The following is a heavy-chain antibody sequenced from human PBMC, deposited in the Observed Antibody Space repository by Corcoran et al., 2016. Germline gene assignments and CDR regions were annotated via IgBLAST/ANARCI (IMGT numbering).Heavy chain of an antibody. J-gene: IGHJ5*02. CDR1: GFTFSSYW. CDR3: ARNPAQITMVRGVISP. V-gene: IGHV3-74*01. D-gene: IGHD3-10*01. CDR2: INSDGSST. Sequence: VQLVESGGGLVQPRGSLRLSCAASGFTFSSYWMHWVRQAPGKGLVWVSRINSDGSSTSYADSVKGRVTISRDNAKNTLYLQMNSLRAEDTAVYYCARNPAQITMVRGVISPWGQGTLVTVSS.